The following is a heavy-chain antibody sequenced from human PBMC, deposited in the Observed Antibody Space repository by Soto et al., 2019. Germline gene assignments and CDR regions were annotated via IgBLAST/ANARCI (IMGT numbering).Heavy chain of an antibody. J-gene: IGHJ6*02. CDR3: ARTRSFTLGFYYDGMVV. CDR2: IYPGDSDT. V-gene: IGHV5-51*01. CDR1: GYSFASYW. D-gene: IGHD6-6*01. Sequence: GESLKISCQGSGYSFASYWLGWVRQMPGKDLGWMGIIYPGDSDTRYSPSFQGQVTISADKSLRTAYLQWTSLKASDTALYYCARTRSFTLGFYYDGMVVWGQGTTVTGSS.